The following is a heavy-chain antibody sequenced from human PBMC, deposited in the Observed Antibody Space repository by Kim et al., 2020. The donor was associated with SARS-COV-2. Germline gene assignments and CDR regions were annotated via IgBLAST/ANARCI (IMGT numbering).Heavy chain of an antibody. CDR2: RRK. Sequence: RRKCYAGSVKGRFTISRDNSKNVLFLQMDSVRGEDTAVYYCAKESDAFDIWGQGTMVTVSS. CDR3: AKESDAFDI. V-gene: IGHV3-30*02. J-gene: IGHJ3*02.